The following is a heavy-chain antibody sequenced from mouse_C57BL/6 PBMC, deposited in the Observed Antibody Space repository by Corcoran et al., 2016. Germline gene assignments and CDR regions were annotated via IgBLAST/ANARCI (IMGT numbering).Heavy chain of an antibody. CDR2: IDPEDGDT. V-gene: IGHV14-1*01. J-gene: IGHJ4*01. D-gene: IGHD1-1*01. CDR3: TTDYGSSYPHAMDY. Sequence: EVHLQQSGAELVRPGASVKLSCTASGFNIKDYHMHWVKQRPEQGLEWIGRIDPEDGDTEYAPKFQGKATMTADTSSNTAYLQLSSLTSEDTAVYYCTTDYGSSYPHAMDYWGQGTSVTVSS. CDR1: GFNIKDYH.